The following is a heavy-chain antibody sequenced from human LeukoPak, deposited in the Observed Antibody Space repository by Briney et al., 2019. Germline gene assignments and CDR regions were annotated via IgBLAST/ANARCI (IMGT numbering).Heavy chain of an antibody. J-gene: IGHJ4*02. V-gene: IGHV3-21*01. CDR1: GFTFSSYS. CDR3: ARGYLKSPYYFDY. Sequence: GGSLRLSCAASGFTFSSYSMNWVRQAPGKGLEWVSSTSSSSSYIYYADSVKGRFTISRDNAKNSLYLQMNSLRAEDTAVYYCARGYLKSPYYFDYWGQGTLVTVSS. D-gene: IGHD1-26*01. CDR2: TSSSSSYI.